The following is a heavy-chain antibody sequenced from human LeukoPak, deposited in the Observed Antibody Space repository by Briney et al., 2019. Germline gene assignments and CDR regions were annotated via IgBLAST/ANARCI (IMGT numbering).Heavy chain of an antibody. Sequence: ASVKVSCKVSGYTLTELSMRWVRQAPGKGLEWMGGFDPEDGETIYAQKFQGRVTMTEDTSTDTAYMELSSLRSEDTAVYYCATDSFSMVRGVIPMDVWGQGTTVTVSS. CDR3: ATDSFSMVRGVIPMDV. CDR1: GYTLTELS. V-gene: IGHV1-24*01. CDR2: FDPEDGET. J-gene: IGHJ6*02. D-gene: IGHD3-10*01.